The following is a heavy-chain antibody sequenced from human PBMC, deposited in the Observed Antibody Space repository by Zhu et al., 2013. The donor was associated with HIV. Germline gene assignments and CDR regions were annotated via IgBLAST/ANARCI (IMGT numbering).Heavy chain of an antibody. J-gene: IGHJ5*02. V-gene: IGHV1-69*01. Sequence: QVQLVQSGAEVKKPGSSVKVSCKASGGTFSSYAISWVRQAPGQGLEWMGGIIPIFGTANYAQKFQGRVTITADESTSTAYMELSSLRSEDTAVYYCARAASYGCGGDCYWFDPWGQGTLVTVSS. CDR2: IIPIFGTA. CDR1: GGTFSSYA. D-gene: IGHD2-21*02. CDR3: ARAASYGCGGDCYWFDP.